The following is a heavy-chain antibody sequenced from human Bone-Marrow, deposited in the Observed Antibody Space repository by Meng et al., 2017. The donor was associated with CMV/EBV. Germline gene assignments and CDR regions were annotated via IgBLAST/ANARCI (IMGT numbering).Heavy chain of an antibody. D-gene: IGHD3-22*01. Sequence: QVQLQESGPGLVKPSQTLSFTCTVPGGSISSGDYYWSWIRQPPGKGLEWIGYIYYSGSTYYNPSLKSRVTISVDTSKNQFSLKLSSVTAADTAVYYCARLHYYDSSVYPYFDYWGQGTLVTVSS. J-gene: IGHJ4*02. CDR1: GGSISSGDYY. CDR2: IYYSGST. V-gene: IGHV4-30-4*08. CDR3: ARLHYYDSSVYPYFDY.